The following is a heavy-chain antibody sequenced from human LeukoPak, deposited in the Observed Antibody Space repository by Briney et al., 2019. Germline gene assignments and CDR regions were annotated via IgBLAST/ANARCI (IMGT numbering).Heavy chain of an antibody. Sequence: ASVKVSCKASGGTFSSYAISWVRQAPGQGLEWMGWISAYNGNTNYAQKLQGRVTMSTDTSTSTAYMELRSPTSDDTAVYYCARAGATVTTHFDYWGQGTLVTVSS. CDR1: GGTFSSYA. J-gene: IGHJ4*02. D-gene: IGHD4-17*01. CDR3: ARAGATVTTHFDY. V-gene: IGHV1-18*01. CDR2: ISAYNGNT.